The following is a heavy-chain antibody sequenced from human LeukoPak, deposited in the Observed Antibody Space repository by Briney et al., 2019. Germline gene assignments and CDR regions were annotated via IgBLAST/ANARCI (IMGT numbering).Heavy chain of an antibody. Sequence: SETLSLTCTVSGGSISSYYRSWIRQPPGKGLEWIGYIYTSGSTNYNPSLKSRVTISVDTSKNQFSLKLSSVTAADTAVYYCAGNRQDSGSYEIPYWGQGTLVTVSS. V-gene: IGHV4-4*09. CDR1: GGSISSYY. CDR2: IYTSGST. J-gene: IGHJ4*02. CDR3: AGNRQDSGSYEIPY. D-gene: IGHD1-26*01.